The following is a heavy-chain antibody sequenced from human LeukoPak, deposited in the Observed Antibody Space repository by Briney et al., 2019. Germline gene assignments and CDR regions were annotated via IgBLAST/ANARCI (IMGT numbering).Heavy chain of an antibody. J-gene: IGHJ6*02. Sequence: PGGSLRLSCAASGLTFSSYNMNWVRQAPGKGVEWVSSISSSSSYIYYADSVKGRFTISRDNAKNSLYLQMNSLRAEDTAVYYCARSYDILTGYPYYYGMDVWGQGTTVTVSS. CDR1: GLTFSSYN. V-gene: IGHV3-21*01. CDR3: ARSYDILTGYPYYYGMDV. CDR2: ISSSSSYI. D-gene: IGHD3-9*01.